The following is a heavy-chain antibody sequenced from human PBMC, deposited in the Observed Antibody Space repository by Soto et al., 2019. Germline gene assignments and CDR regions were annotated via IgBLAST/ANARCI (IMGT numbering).Heavy chain of an antibody. J-gene: IGHJ4*02. V-gene: IGHV1-18*01. Sequence: GASVKVSCKASGYTFTNYAIGWVRQAPGQGLEWMGWNSAYNGNTNYAQRLQGRVTMTRDTSTSTVYMELSSLRSEDTAVYYCARDIFAMGRFDYWGQGTLVTVSS. CDR2: NSAYNGNT. CDR3: ARDIFAMGRFDY. D-gene: IGHD5-18*01. CDR1: GYTFTNYA.